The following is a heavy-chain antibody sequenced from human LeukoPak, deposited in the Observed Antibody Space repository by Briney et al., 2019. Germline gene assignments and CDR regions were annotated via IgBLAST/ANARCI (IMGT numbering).Heavy chain of an antibody. Sequence: GASVKVSCKASGYTFTSYGISWVRQAPGQGLEWMGWISAYNGNTNYAQKLQGRVTMTTDTSTSTAYMELRSLGSDDTAVYYCARYCSSTSCYRGAYYYGMDVWGQGTTVTVSS. CDR1: GYTFTSYG. CDR2: ISAYNGNT. J-gene: IGHJ6*02. D-gene: IGHD2-2*01. V-gene: IGHV1-18*01. CDR3: ARYCSSTSCYRGAYYYGMDV.